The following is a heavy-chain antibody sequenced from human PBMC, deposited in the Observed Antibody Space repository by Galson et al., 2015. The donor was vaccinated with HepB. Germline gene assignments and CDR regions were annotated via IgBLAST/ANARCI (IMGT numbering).Heavy chain of an antibody. D-gene: IGHD2-15*01. J-gene: IGHJ4*02. CDR3: CSSRRTGPRGRHLDY. Sequence: SLRLSCAASGFTFTSYSMLWVRQAPGKGLDWVAVISYDGNIKYYADSVKGRFTISRDNSKDTLYLQMNSLRTEDTAVYYCCSSRRTGPRGRHLDYWGQGTLVTVPS. CDR2: ISYDGNIK. CDR1: GFTFTSYS. V-gene: IGHV3-30-3*01.